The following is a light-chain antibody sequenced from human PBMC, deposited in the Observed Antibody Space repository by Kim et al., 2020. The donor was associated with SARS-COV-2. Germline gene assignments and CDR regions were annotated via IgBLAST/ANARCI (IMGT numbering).Light chain of an antibody. V-gene: IGLV3-21*04. CDR1: IIGSNI. J-gene: IGLJ1*01. Sequence: PLSTPRIPHGRNIIGSNILHFYLLTPASAPLLVISYVSDLPSGIPGRFSGSNSGITATLPISRVEAGDDAVYYCQVWDSSSDHYVFGTSTKVTVL. CDR3: QVWDSSSDHYV. CDR2: YVS.